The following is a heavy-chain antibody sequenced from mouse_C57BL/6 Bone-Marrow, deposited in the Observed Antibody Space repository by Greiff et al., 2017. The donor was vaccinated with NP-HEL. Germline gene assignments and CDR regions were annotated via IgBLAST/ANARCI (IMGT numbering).Heavy chain of an antibody. Sequence: EVQRVESEGGLVQPGSSMKLSCTASGFTFSDYYMAWVRQVPEKGLEWVANINYDGSSTYYLDSLKSRFIISRDNAKNILYLQMSSLKSEDTATYDCARGSPIYYDAMDYWGQGTSVTVSS. V-gene: IGHV5-16*01. CDR1: GFTFSDYY. CDR2: INYDGSST. CDR3: ARGSPIYYDAMDY. D-gene: IGHD2-1*01. J-gene: IGHJ4*01.